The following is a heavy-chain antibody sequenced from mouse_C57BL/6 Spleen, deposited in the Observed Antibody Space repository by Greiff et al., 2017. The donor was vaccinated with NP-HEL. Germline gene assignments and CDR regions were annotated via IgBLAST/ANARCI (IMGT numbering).Heavy chain of an antibody. D-gene: IGHD2-4*01. CDR1: GYTFTGYW. CDR2: ILPGSGST. CDR3: ARGDDYEGDYAMDY. J-gene: IGHJ4*01. V-gene: IGHV1-9*01. Sequence: VQLQQSGAELMKPGASVKLSCTATGYTFTGYWIEWVKQRPGHGLEWIGEILPGSGSTNYNAKFKGKATFTADTSSNTAYMQLSSLTTEDSAIYYCARGDDYEGDYAMDYWGQGTSVTVSS.